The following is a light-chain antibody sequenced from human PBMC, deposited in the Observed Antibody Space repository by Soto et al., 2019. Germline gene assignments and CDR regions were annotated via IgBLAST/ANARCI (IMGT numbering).Light chain of an antibody. CDR1: QSVGSN. J-gene: IGKJ5*01. V-gene: IGKV3-11*01. Sequence: DIVLTQSPGTLSLSPGERGTLSCRASQSVGSNLAWYQHKPGQAPRLLIYGASNRATGIPARFSGSGSGTDFTLTISSLEPEDFAVYYCQQRSNWPPITFGQGTRLEIK. CDR2: GAS. CDR3: QQRSNWPPIT.